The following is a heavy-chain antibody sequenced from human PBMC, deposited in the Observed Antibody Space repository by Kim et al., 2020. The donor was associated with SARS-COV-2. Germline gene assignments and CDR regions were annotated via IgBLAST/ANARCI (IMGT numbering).Heavy chain of an antibody. V-gene: IGHV1-18*01. Sequence: AQKFQDRVTVTTDTSTNTVYMEVRSLRSDDTAVYYCARTPTTVTTSWFDPWGQGTLVTVSS. J-gene: IGHJ5*02. D-gene: IGHD4-17*01. CDR3: ARTPTTVTTSWFDP.